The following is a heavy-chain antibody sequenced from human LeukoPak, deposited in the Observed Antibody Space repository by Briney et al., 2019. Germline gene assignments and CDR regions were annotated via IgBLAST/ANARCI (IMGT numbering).Heavy chain of an antibody. Sequence: SETLSLTCTVSGYSISSGYYWGWIRQPPGKGLEWIGSIYHSGSTYYNPSLKSRVTISVDTSKNQFSLKLSSVTAADTAVYYCARDHGGQSAIAVAGTNWFDPWGQGTLVTVSS. CDR1: GYSISSGYY. CDR2: IYHSGST. V-gene: IGHV4-38-2*02. CDR3: ARDHGGQSAIAVAGTNWFDP. D-gene: IGHD6-19*01. J-gene: IGHJ5*02.